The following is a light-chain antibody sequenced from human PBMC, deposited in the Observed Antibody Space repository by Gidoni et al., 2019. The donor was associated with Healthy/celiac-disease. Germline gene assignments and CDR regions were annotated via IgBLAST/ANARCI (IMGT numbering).Light chain of an antibody. V-gene: IGKV1-33*01. CDR1: QDISNY. Sequence: DIQMTQSPSSLSASVGDRVTITCQASQDISNYLNWYLQKTGKAPKLLIYDASNLETGVPSMFIGSGSGTDFTFTISSLQPEDIATYYFQQYDNLPLTFGGGTKVEIK. J-gene: IGKJ4*01. CDR3: QQYDNLPLT. CDR2: DAS.